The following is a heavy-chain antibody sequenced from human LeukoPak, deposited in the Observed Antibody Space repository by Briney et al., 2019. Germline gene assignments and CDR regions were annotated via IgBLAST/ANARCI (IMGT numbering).Heavy chain of an antibody. CDR3: ASHYDFWSGYLH. D-gene: IGHD3-3*01. CDR1: GYTFTSYY. Sequence: SVKVSCKASGYTFTSYYMHWVRQAPGQGLEWMGGIIPIFGTANYAQKFQGRVTITADESTSTAYMELSSLRSEDTAVYYCASHYDFWSGYLHWGQGTLVTVSS. CDR2: IIPIFGTA. J-gene: IGHJ4*02. V-gene: IGHV1-69*13.